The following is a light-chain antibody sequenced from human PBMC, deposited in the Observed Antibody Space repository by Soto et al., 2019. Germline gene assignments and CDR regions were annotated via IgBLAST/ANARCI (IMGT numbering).Light chain of an antibody. Sequence: QSVLTQPASVSGCPGQSMTISCSGTSSDIGTYDHVAWFQQFPGKTPKLVIYSVSDRPSGVSYRFSGSKSGNTASLTISGLQADDEADYYCISYTVSRSYVFGTGTKVTAL. V-gene: IGLV2-14*01. CDR1: SSDIGTYDH. J-gene: IGLJ1*01. CDR2: SVS. CDR3: ISYTVSRSYV.